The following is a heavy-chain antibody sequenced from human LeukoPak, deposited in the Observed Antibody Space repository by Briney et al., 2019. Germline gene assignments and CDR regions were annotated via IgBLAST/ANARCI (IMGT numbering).Heavy chain of an antibody. J-gene: IGHJ4*02. CDR2: IYYSGST. D-gene: IGHD3-9*01. CDR3: ARINYDILTGSPNFDY. Sequence: PSQTLSLTCAVSGGSISSGGYSWSWIRQPPGKGLEWIGYIYYSGSTYYNPSLKSRVTISVDTSKNQFSLKLSSVTAADTAVYYCARINYDILTGSPNFDYWGQGTLVTVSS. V-gene: IGHV4-30-4*07. CDR1: GGSISSGGYS.